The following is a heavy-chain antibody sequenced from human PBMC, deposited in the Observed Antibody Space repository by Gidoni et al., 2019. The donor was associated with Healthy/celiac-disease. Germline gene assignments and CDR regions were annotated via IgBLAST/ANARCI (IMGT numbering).Heavy chain of an antibody. CDR3: AKDWTYYGSGSYYNVAGDGMDV. J-gene: IGHJ6*02. D-gene: IGHD3-10*01. V-gene: IGHV3-23*04. CDR2: VSGSGGST. Sequence: EVQLVESGGGLVQPGGSLRLSCAASGFTFSSYALSWVRQAPGKGLEWFSAVSGSGGSTYYADYVKGRFTISRDNSKNTLYLQMNSLRAEDTAVYYCAKDWTYYGSGSYYNVAGDGMDVWGQGTTVTVSS. CDR1: GFTFSSYA.